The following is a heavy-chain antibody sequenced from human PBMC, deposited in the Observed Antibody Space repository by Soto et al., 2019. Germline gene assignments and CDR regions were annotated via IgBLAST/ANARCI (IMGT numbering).Heavy chain of an antibody. CDR1: GGSISSSSYY. CDR3: ARPRGYQNWFDP. Sequence: ASETLSLTCTVSGGSISSSSYYWGWIRQPPGKGLEWIGSIYYSGSTYYNPSLKGRVTISVDTSKNQFSLKLSSVTAADTAVYYCARPRGYQNWFDPWGQGTLVTVSS. V-gene: IGHV4-39*01. J-gene: IGHJ5*02. D-gene: IGHD5-18*01. CDR2: IYYSGST.